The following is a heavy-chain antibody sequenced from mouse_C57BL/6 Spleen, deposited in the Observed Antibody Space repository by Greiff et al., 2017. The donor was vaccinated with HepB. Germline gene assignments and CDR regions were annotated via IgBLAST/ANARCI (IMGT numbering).Heavy chain of an antibody. V-gene: IGHV1-53*01. J-gene: IGHJ1*03. CDR1: GYTFTSYW. Sequence: VQLQQSGTELVKPGASVKLSCKASGYTFTSYWMHWVKQRPGQGLEWIGNINPSNGGTNYNEKFKSKATLTVDKSSSTAYMQLSSRTSEDSAVYYCARSRSTSHWYFDVWGTGTTVTVSS. D-gene: IGHD6-1*01. CDR3: ARSRSTSHWYFDV. CDR2: INPSNGGT.